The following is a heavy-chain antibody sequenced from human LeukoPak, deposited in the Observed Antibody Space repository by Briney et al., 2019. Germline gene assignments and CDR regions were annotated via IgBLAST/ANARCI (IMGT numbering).Heavy chain of an antibody. CDR2: IWYDGSNK. J-gene: IGHJ4*02. CDR1: GFTFSSYG. V-gene: IGHV3-33*01. CDR3: AVDYYDSSGYYYAVGY. D-gene: IGHD3-22*01. Sequence: GRSLRLSCAASGFTFSSYGMHWVRQAPGKGLEWVAVIWYDGSNKYYADSVKGRFTISRDNSKNTLYLQMNSLRAEDTAVYYCAVDYYDSSGYYYAVGYWGQGTLVTVSS.